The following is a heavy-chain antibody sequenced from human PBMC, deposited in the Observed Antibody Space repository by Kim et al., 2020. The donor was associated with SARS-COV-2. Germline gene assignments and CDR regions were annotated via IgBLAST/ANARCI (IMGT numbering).Heavy chain of an antibody. Sequence: SVKVSCKASGGTFSNYAISWVRQAPGQGLEWMGRIIPILGAANYAQKFQGRVTMTADKSTGTAYKELSSLRSEDTAVYYCERERGESEREYYYYDMDVW. V-gene: IGHV1-69*04. J-gene: IGHJ6*03. CDR1: GGTFSNYA. CDR2: IIPILGAA. D-gene: IGHD3-10*01. CDR3: ERERGESEREYYYYDMDV.